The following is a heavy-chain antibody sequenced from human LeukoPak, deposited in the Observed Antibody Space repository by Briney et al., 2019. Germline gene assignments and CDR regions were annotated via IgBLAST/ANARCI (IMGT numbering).Heavy chain of an antibody. CDR2: IYPGDSDT. Sequence: GESLKISCPGSGYTFTSHYIAWVRQMPGKGLEWMGIIYPGDSDTRYSLSFQGKVTISVDKSINTAYLEWSSLKASDTAMYYCARRVALFSPRPTTTTFFDYWGQGTLVTVSS. CDR1: GYTFTSHY. J-gene: IGHJ4*02. D-gene: IGHD1-1*01. CDR3: ARRVALFSPRPTTTTFFDY. V-gene: IGHV5-51*01.